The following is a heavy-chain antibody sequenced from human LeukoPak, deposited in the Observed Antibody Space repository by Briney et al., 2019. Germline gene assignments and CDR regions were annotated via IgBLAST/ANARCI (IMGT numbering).Heavy chain of an antibody. Sequence: GGSLRLSCAASGFTFSSYGMHWVRQAPGKGLEWVAFIRYDGSNKYYADSVKGRFTISRDNSKNTLYLQMNSLRPEDTAVYYCAKGDGGSETYFYMDVWGIGTAVTVSS. V-gene: IGHV3-30*02. CDR1: GFTFSSYG. CDR3: AKGDGGSETYFYMDV. D-gene: IGHD5-12*01. CDR2: IRYDGSNK. J-gene: IGHJ6*03.